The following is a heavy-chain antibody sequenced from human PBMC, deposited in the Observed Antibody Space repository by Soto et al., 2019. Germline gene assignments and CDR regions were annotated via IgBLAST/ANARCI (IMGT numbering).Heavy chain of an antibody. J-gene: IGHJ4*02. CDR2: TYYRSKWYY. Sequence: SQTLSLTCAISGDSVSSNSATWNLIRQSPSRGLEWLGRTYYRSKWYYDYAVSVKSRITINPDTSKNQFSLQLNSVTPEDTAVYYGARDPVTAADYFYYWAPGTLVTFSS. V-gene: IGHV6-1*01. D-gene: IGHD6-13*01. CDR3: ARDPVTAADYFYY. CDR1: GDSVSSNSAT.